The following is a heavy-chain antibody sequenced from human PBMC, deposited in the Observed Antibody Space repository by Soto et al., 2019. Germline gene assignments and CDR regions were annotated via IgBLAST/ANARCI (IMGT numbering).Heavy chain of an antibody. Sequence: EVQLLESGGGLVQPGGSLRLSCAASGFTFSSYAMSWVRQAPGKGLEWVSGISGSASNTYYADSVKGRFTNSRDNSKKALDLQTKGLSGESMGLYCYEQWGPLRGGGYFDYWGQGTLVTVSS. D-gene: IGHD3-10*01. CDR1: GFTFSSYA. V-gene: IGHV3-23*01. J-gene: IGHJ4*02. CDR2: ISGSASNT. CDR3: EQWGPLRGGGYFDY.